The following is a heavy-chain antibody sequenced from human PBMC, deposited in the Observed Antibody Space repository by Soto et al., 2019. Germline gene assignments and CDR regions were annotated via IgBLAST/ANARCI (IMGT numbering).Heavy chain of an antibody. CDR3: AREVYCSSTSCYAPSYYYYMDV. D-gene: IGHD2-2*01. CDR1: GYTFTSYG. CDR2: ISAYNGNT. J-gene: IGHJ6*03. V-gene: IGHV1-18*01. Sequence: QVQLVQSGAEVKKPGASVKVSCKASGYTFTSYGISWVRQAPGQGLEWMGWISAYNGNTNYAQKRPGRVTMTADTSTSAAYMELRSLRSDGTAVYYCAREVYCSSTSCYAPSYYYYMDVWGKGTTVTVSS.